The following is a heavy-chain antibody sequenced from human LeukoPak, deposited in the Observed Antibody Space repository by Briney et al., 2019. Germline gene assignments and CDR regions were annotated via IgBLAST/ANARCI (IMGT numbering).Heavy chain of an antibody. D-gene: IGHD6-19*01. Sequence: SETLSLTCTVSGGSISSSSYYWGWIRQPPGKGLEWIGSIYYSGSTYYNPSLKSRVTISVDTSKNQFSLKLSSVTAADTAVYYCARGGYASGWYFGYWGQGTLVTVSS. V-gene: IGHV4-39*07. CDR2: IYYSGST. J-gene: IGHJ4*02. CDR3: ARGGYASGWYFGY. CDR1: GGSISSSSYY.